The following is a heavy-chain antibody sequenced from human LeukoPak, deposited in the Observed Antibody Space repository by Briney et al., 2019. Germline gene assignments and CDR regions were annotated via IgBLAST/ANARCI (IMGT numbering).Heavy chain of an antibody. CDR2: ISAYNGNT. J-gene: IGHJ4*02. D-gene: IGHD3-3*01. Sequence: GASVKVSCKASGYTFTSYGISWVRQAPGQGLEWMGWISAYNGNTNYAQKPQGRVTMTTDTSTSTAYMELRSLRSDDTAVYYCARGRTIFGVVIVSFDYWGQGTLVTVSS. V-gene: IGHV1-18*01. CDR3: ARGRTIFGVVIVSFDY. CDR1: GYTFTSYG.